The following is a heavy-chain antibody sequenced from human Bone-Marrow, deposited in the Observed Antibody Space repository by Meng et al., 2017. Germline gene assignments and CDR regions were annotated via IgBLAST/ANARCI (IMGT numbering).Heavy chain of an antibody. D-gene: IGHD2-21*01. CDR1: GGSFSAYD. Sequence: QVQVQQWGAGLLKPSETLSLTCAFYGGSFSAYDWSWIRQPPGKGLEWLGQINHSGSTNDNPSLKSRVTISKDTSRNQLSLKLSSVTAADTAVYYCRLAYCMGDCVDYWGQGTLVTVSS. CDR2: INHSGST. V-gene: IGHV4-34*01. J-gene: IGHJ4*02. CDR3: RLAYCMGDCVDY.